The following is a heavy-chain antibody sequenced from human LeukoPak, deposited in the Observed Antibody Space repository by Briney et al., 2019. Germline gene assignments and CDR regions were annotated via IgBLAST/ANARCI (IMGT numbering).Heavy chain of an antibody. D-gene: IGHD2-2*01. CDR2: IYTSGST. J-gene: IGHJ5*02. Sequence: SESLSLTCTVSGGSISSGSYYWSWIRQPAGKGLEWIGRIYTSGSTNYNPSLKSRVTISVDTSKNQFSLKLSSVTAADTAVYYCARDLGYCSSTSCGWFDPWGQGTLVTVSS. CDR3: ARDLGYCSSTSCGWFDP. V-gene: IGHV4-61*02. CDR1: GGSISSGSYY.